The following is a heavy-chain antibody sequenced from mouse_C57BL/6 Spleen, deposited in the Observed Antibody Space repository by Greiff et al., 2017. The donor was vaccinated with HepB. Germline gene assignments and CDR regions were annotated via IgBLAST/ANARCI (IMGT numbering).Heavy chain of an antibody. CDR3: ARSYYSPYYYAMDY. V-gene: IGHV1-22*01. J-gene: IGHJ4*01. Sequence: VQLKQSGPELVKPGASVKMSCKASGYTFTDYNMHWVKQSHGKSLEWIGYINPNNGGTSYNQKFKGKATLTVNKASSTAYMELLSLTSEDSAVYYCARSYYSPYYYAMDYWGQGTSVTVSS. CDR2: INPNNGGT. CDR1: GYTFTDYN. D-gene: IGHD2-12*01.